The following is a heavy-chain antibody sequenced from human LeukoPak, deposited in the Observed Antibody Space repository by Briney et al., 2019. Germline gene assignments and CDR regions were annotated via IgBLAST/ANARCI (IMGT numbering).Heavy chain of an antibody. J-gene: IGHJ4*02. CDR1: GFILNNYA. Sequence: GGPLRLSCAASGFILNNYAIHWVRRAPGQGLKWLTLMSHDGSNIRYLDSVKGRFTISRDNSKNTVYLEMNSLRDEDTAMYYCARGDGPGSYLIDYWGQGTLVTVSS. CDR2: MSHDGSNI. CDR3: ARGDGPGSYLIDY. V-gene: IGHV3-30*04. D-gene: IGHD3-10*01.